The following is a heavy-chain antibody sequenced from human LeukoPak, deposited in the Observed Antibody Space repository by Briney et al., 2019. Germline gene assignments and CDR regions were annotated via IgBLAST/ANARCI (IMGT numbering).Heavy chain of an antibody. CDR2: INHSGST. D-gene: IGHD5-12*01. CDR3: AKDPTSGYDSY. V-gene: IGHV4-34*01. J-gene: IGHJ4*02. CDR1: GGSFSGYY. Sequence: SETLSLTCAVYGGSFSGYYWSWIRQPPGKGLEWIGEINHSGSTNYNPSLKSRVTISVDTSKNQFSLKLSSVTAADTAVYYCAKDPTSGYDSYWGQGTLVTVSS.